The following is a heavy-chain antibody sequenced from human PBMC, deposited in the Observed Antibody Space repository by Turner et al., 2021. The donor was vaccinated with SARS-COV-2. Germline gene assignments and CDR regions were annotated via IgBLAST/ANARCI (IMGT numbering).Heavy chain of an antibody. Sequence: EVQLVESGGGLVQPGGSLRLSGAASGFTFSDHYLDWVRQAPGKGVEWVGRSTNKAKSFTTDYAASVKGRFTISRDDAKSSLYLQMNSLKIEDTAVYYWTRDAARDYWGQGTLVSVSS. CDR1: GFTFSDHY. J-gene: IGHJ4*02. CDR2: STNKAKSFTT. CDR3: TRDAARDY. D-gene: IGHD6-13*01. V-gene: IGHV3-72*01.